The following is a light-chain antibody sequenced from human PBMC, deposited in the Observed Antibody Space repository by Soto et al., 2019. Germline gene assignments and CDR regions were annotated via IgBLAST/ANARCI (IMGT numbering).Light chain of an antibody. CDR2: DVS. CDR3: SSYTSSSICV. Sequence: QSALTQPASVSGSPGQSITISCTGTSSDVGDYNYVSWYQQHPGKAPKLMIYDVSNRPSGVSNRFSGSKSGNTASLTISGVQAEDEAEYYCSSYTSSSICVFGPGTKLTVL. J-gene: IGLJ1*01. V-gene: IGLV2-14*01. CDR1: SSDVGDYNY.